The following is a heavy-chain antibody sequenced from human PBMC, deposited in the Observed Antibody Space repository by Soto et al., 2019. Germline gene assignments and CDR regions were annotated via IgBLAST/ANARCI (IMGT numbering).Heavy chain of an antibody. D-gene: IGHD7-27*01. Sequence: EVQLLESGGGLVQPGGSLRLSCAASGFTFSSYAVTWVRQAPGKGLEWVSSISGGGANTNYADSVKGRFTISRDNSKNTLYLQMNSLRAEDTAVYYCVKKLGGNNHLDYWGQGTLVTVSS. CDR1: GFTFSSYA. CDR2: ISGGGANT. CDR3: VKKLGGNNHLDY. V-gene: IGHV3-23*01. J-gene: IGHJ4*02.